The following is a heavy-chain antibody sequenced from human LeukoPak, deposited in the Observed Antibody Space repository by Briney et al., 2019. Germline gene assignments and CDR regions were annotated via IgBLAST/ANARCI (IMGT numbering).Heavy chain of an antibody. CDR3: ARSPTHCSGGSCYSGFFDY. CDR1: GGSFSGYY. D-gene: IGHD2-15*01. J-gene: IGHJ4*02. V-gene: IGHV4-34*01. CDR2: INHSGST. Sequence: SETLSLTCAVYGGSFSGYYWSWIRQPPGKGLGWIGEINHSGSTNYNPSLKSRVTISVDTSKNQFSLKLSSVTAADTAVYYCARSPTHCSGGSCYSGFFDYWGQGTLVTVSS.